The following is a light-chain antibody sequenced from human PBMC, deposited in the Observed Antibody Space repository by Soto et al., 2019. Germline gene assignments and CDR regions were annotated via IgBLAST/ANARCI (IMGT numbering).Light chain of an antibody. Sequence: QSVLTQPPSASGTPGQRFTISCSGSSSNIGSNYVYWYQQLPGTAPKLLIYRNNQRPSGVPDRFSGSKSGTSASLAISGLRSEDEADYYCAAWDDSLSGYVFGIGTKVTVL. J-gene: IGLJ1*01. V-gene: IGLV1-47*01. CDR1: SSNIGSNY. CDR2: RNN. CDR3: AAWDDSLSGYV.